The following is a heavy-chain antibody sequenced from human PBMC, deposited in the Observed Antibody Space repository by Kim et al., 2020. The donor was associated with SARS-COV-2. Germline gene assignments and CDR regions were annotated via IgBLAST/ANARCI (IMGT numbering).Heavy chain of an antibody. CDR1: GYTLTELS. D-gene: IGHD2-2*02. Sequence: ASVKVSCKASGYTLTELSIHWVRQAPGKGLEWMGGCDTEAGETIYAQKFQGRVTMTEDTSTDTAYMEVSSLRSEDTALYYCATVYARGSSYTDRPNAFDVWGEGTIVTVSS. CDR3: ATVYARGSSYTDRPNAFDV. CDR2: CDTEAGET. V-gene: IGHV1-24*01. J-gene: IGHJ3*01.